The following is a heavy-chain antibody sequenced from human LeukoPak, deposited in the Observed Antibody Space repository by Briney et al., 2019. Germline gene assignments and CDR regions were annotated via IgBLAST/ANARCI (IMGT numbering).Heavy chain of an antibody. D-gene: IGHD6-13*01. Sequence: SETLSLTCTVSGGSITSYYRNWIRQPPGKGLEWIGYIYYSGSTNYNPSLKSRVTISVDTSNYQFSLKLSSVTAADTAMYYCARLGITAPGMGYFDFWGQGTLVTFSS. CDR1: GGSITSYY. CDR3: ARLGITAPGMGYFDF. J-gene: IGHJ4*02. V-gene: IGHV4-59*08. CDR2: IYYSGST.